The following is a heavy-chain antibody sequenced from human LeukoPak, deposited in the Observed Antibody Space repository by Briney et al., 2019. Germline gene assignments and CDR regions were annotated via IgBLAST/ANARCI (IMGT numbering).Heavy chain of an antibody. CDR2: INPNSGGT. Sequence: ASVKVSCKATGYTFTGYYMHWVRQAPGQGLEWMGWINPNSGGTNYAQKFQGRVTMTRDTSISTAYMELSRLRSDDTAVYYCARAPDYGDHLSAFDIWGQGTMVTVSS. D-gene: IGHD4-17*01. J-gene: IGHJ3*02. CDR1: GYTFTGYY. V-gene: IGHV1-2*02. CDR3: ARAPDYGDHLSAFDI.